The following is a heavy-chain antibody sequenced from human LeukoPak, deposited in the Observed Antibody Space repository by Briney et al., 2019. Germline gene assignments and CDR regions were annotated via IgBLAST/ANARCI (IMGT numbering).Heavy chain of an antibody. CDR2: ISSSGSTI. V-gene: IGHV3-48*03. Sequence: PGGSLRLSCAASGFTFSSYEMNWVRQAPGKGLEWVSYISSSGSTIYYADSVKGRFTISRDNSKNTLYLQMNSLRAEDTAVYYCAKAVFRSSGSYYRYYYYYMDVWGKGTTVTISS. D-gene: IGHD3-10*01. J-gene: IGHJ6*03. CDR1: GFTFSSYE. CDR3: AKAVFRSSGSYYRYYYYYMDV.